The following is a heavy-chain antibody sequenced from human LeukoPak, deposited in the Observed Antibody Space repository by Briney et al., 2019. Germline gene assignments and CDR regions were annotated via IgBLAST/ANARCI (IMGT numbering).Heavy chain of an antibody. J-gene: IGHJ4*02. Sequence: GGSLRLSCEASGYIFSSYAMSWVRQAPGKGLEWGSVISNSGATTDYADSVKGRFTISRDNSKNTLSLQMNSLRAEDTAVYYCAKEELYYYGSGTYYTLAPFDYWGQGTLVTVSS. D-gene: IGHD3-10*01. CDR2: ISNSGATT. CDR1: GYIFSSYA. CDR3: AKEELYYYGSGTYYTLAPFDY. V-gene: IGHV3-23*01.